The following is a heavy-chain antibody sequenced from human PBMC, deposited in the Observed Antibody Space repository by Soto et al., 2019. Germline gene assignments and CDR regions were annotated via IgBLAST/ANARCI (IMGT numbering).Heavy chain of an antibody. CDR3: ARDYLYCSGGRCYPNY. V-gene: IGHV3-43*01. CDR1: GFTLSRYT. CDR2: NSWDGGTS. J-gene: IGHJ4*02. D-gene: IGHD2-15*01. Sequence: GGSLRLSCAASGFTLSRYTMHWVRQAPGKGLEWVALNSWDGGTSAYADSVKGRFTVSRDNAKNSLYLQMSSLRVEDTAVYYCARDYLYCSGGRCYPNYWGQGT.